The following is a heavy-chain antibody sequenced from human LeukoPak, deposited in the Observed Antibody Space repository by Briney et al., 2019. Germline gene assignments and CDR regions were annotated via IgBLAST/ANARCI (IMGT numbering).Heavy chain of an antibody. CDR2: IYYGGNT. V-gene: IGHV4-39*01. Sequence: SETLSLTCTVSGGSINRSSYYWGWIRQPPGKGLEWIGTIYYGGNTYYNPSLKSRVTISVDTSKNQFSLKLSSVTAADTAVYYCARHDSSGPYNAFDIWGQGTMVTVSS. D-gene: IGHD3-22*01. CDR3: ARHDSSGPYNAFDI. J-gene: IGHJ3*02. CDR1: GGSINRSSYY.